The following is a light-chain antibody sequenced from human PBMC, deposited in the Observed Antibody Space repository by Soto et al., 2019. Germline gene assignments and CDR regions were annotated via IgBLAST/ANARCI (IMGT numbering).Light chain of an antibody. Sequence: QSVLTQPASVSGSPGPSITISCTGTSSDVGGYNYVSWYHQHPGKAPKLMIYDVSNRHSGVSNRFSGSKSGNTASLTISGLQAEDEADYYCSSYTSSSTYVFGTGTKLTVL. J-gene: IGLJ1*01. CDR3: SSYTSSSTYV. V-gene: IGLV2-14*01. CDR2: DVS. CDR1: SSDVGGYNY.